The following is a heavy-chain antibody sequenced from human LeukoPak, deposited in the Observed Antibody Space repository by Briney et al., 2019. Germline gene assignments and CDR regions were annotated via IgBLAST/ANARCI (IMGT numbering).Heavy chain of an antibody. V-gene: IGHV4-4*02. CDR1: IGSISSSKW. J-gene: IGHJ4*02. CDR2: IYLYGTT. D-gene: IGHD3-10*01. CDR3: ARGRKGGSAL. Sequence: SETLSLTCSVSIGSISSSKWWSWVRQSPVKGREWIGEIYLYGTTNYNPSLKSRVTISVDRANNQFSLKLSSVTAADTAFYYCARGRKGGSALWGQGTLVTVSS.